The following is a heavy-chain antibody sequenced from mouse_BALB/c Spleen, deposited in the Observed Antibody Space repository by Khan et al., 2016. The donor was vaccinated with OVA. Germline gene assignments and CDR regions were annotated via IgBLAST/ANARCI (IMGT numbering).Heavy chain of an antibody. Sequence: QVQLKQSGAELVKPGASVKLSCKASGYTFTSYDINWVRQRPEQGLEWIGRIFPGDGSTKYNEKFKGKATLTTDKSSNTAYMQLSRLTSEDSAVYFCARGSTMMSWFAYWGQGTLVTVSA. CDR1: GYTFTSYD. V-gene: IGHV1-85*01. D-gene: IGHD2-4*01. CDR3: ARGSTMMSWFAY. CDR2: IFPGDGST. J-gene: IGHJ3*01.